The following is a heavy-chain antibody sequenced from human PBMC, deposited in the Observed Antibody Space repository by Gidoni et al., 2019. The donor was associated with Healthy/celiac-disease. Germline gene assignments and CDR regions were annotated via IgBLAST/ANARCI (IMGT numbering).Heavy chain of an antibody. Sequence: EVQLVESGGGWVQPGGSLRISCAASGFTFSSYWMSWVRQAPGKGLEWVANTKQDGSDKYYVDSVKGRFTISRDNAKNSLYLQMNSLRAEDTAVYYCARDWRVAVGATPWFDPWGQGTLVTVSS. CDR1: GFTFSSYW. CDR2: TKQDGSDK. D-gene: IGHD1-26*01. J-gene: IGHJ5*02. V-gene: IGHV3-7*01. CDR3: ARDWRVAVGATPWFDP.